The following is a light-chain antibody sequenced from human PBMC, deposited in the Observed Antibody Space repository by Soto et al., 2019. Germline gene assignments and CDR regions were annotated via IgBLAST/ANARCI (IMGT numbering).Light chain of an antibody. CDR2: KAS. CDR3: QHYKRYSEA. V-gene: IGKV1-5*03. J-gene: IGKJ1*01. CDR1: QTISSW. Sequence: IQMTQSPSTLSGSVGDRVTITCRASQTISSWLSWYQQKQGKAPKFLIYKASTLQSGVPSRFSGSGSGPEFTLTISSLQPDDFATYYCQHYKRYSEAFGQGTKVELK.